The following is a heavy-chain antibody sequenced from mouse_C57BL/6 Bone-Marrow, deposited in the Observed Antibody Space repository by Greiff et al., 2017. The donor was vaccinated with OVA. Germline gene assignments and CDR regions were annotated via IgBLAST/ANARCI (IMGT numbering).Heavy chain of an antibody. CDR1: EYEFPSHD. CDR3: ARRSTKYYAMDY. D-gene: IGHD2-1*01. J-gene: IGHJ4*01. Sequence: EVKLVESGGGLVQPGESLKLSCESNEYEFPSHDMSWVRKTPEKRLELVAAINSDGGSTYYPDTMERRFIISRDNTKKTLYLQMSSLRSEDTAVYYCARRSTKYYAMDYWGQGTSVTVSS. V-gene: IGHV5-2*03. CDR2: INSDGGST.